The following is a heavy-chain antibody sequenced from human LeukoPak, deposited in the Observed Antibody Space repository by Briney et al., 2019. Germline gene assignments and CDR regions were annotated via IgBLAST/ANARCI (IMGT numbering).Heavy chain of an antibody. J-gene: IGHJ6*03. V-gene: IGHV1-24*01. CDR2: FDHNAGEK. CDR3: ATGVYCATTTCPGYGNYYCFMDV. D-gene: IGHD2-21*01. Sequence: ASVKVSCKVSGFTLSELSMHWVRQAPGKGLEWVGGFDHNAGEKEYADRFRDRVILTDDRSSNTAYMDLSSLGGDDTAVYYCATGVYCATTTCPGYGNYYCFMDVWGEGTTVSV. CDR1: GFTLSELS.